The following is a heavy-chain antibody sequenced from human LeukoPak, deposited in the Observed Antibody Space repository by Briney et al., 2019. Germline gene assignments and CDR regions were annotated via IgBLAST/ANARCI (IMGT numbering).Heavy chain of an antibody. CDR1: GGSISSGSYY. CDR3: ARDSHSSGWTYFDS. Sequence: SETLSLTCTVSGGSISSGSYYWSWIRQPAGKGLEWIGRIYTSGSTNYSPSLKSRVSISLDTSKNQFSLNLSSVTAADTAVCYCARDSHSSGWTYFDSWGQGTLVTVSS. V-gene: IGHV4-61*02. CDR2: IYTSGST. D-gene: IGHD6-19*01. J-gene: IGHJ4*02.